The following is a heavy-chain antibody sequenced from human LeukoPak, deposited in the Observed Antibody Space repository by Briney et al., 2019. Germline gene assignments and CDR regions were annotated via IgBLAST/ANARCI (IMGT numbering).Heavy chain of an antibody. Sequence: GGSLRLSCAASGFTFSSYAMNWVRQARGKGLEWVSAISGGGGTTYYADSVKGRFSISRDNSKNTLHLQMNSLRVEDTAVCYCARDFCSAGSCYPDNWGQGTLVTVSS. CDR3: ARDFCSAGSCYPDN. D-gene: IGHD2-15*01. CDR2: ISGGGGTT. V-gene: IGHV3-23*01. J-gene: IGHJ4*02. CDR1: GFTFSSYA.